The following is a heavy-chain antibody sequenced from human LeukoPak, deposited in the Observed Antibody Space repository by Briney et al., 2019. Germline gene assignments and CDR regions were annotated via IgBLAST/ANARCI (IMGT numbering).Heavy chain of an antibody. J-gene: IGHJ4*02. V-gene: IGHV4-31*03. CDR2: ISYSGST. CDR3: AAIVLVTAATDY. CDR1: GGSISSDAYC. Sequence: SETLSLTCSVSGGSISSDAYCWSWIRQHPGKGLEWIGYISYSGSTYQNPSLKSRVTISVDTSENQFSLKLRSVTAADTAVYYCAAIVLVTAATDYWGRGTLVTVSS. D-gene: IGHD2-2*01.